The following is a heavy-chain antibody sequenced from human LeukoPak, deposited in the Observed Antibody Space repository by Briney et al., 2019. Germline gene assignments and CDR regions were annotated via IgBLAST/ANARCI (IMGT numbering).Heavy chain of an antibody. J-gene: IGHJ4*02. Sequence: PGRSLRLSCAAFGFTFDDYGMHWVRQVPGKGLEWVSGMSWNGGSIGYADSVKGRFTISRDNAKNSLYLQMNSLRAEDTALYYCAKGWGDYDILTGPLDYWGQGTLVTVSS. CDR2: MSWNGGSI. CDR3: AKGWGDYDILTGPLDY. D-gene: IGHD3-9*01. CDR1: GFTFDDYG. V-gene: IGHV3-9*01.